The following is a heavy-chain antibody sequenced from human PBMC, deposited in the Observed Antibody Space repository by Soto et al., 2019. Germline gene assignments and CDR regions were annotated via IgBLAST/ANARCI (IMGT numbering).Heavy chain of an antibody. Sequence: QVQLQQWGAGLLKPSETLSLTCAVYGGSFSGYYWRWIRQPPGKGLEWIGEINHSGSTNNNPSLTRRVTIAVDTSKNQFSLKLSSVTAADTAVYYCARVTGGDDYYFDYWGQGTLVTVSS. CDR2: INHSGST. CDR1: GGSFSGYY. V-gene: IGHV4-34*01. J-gene: IGHJ4*02. D-gene: IGHD4-17*01. CDR3: ARVTGGDDYYFDY.